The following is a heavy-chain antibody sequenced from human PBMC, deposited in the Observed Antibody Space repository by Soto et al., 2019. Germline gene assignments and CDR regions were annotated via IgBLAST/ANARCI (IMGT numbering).Heavy chain of an antibody. CDR1: GYTFTSYG. Sequence: QVQLVQSGAEVKKPGASVKVSCKASGYTFTSYGISWVREAPGQGLEWMGWISAYNGNTNYAQKLQGRVTMTTDTSTSTAYMELRSLRSDDTAVYYSARDPRPESSGYLNWFDPWGQGTLVTVSS. CDR3: ARDPRPESSGYLNWFDP. CDR2: ISAYNGNT. D-gene: IGHD3-22*01. J-gene: IGHJ5*02. V-gene: IGHV1-18*01.